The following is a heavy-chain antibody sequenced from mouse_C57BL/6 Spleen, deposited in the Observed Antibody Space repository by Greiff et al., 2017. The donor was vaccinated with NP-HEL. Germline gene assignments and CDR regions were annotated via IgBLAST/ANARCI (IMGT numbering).Heavy chain of an antibody. J-gene: IGHJ1*03. CDR2: LHPSDSDT. CDR1: GYTFTSYW. CDR3: AIWDRQGYFDV. Sequence: QVRLQQPGAELVKPGASVKVSCKASGYTFTSYWMHWVKQRPGQGLEWIGRLHPSDSDTNYNQKFKGKATLTVDKSSSTAYMQLSSLTSEDSAVYYCAIWDRQGYFDVWGTGTTVTVSS. V-gene: IGHV1-74*01. D-gene: IGHD3-2*01.